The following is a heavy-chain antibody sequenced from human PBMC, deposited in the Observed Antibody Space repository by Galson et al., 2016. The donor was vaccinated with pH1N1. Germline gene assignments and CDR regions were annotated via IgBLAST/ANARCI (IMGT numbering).Heavy chain of an antibody. Sequence: SLRLSCAASGLAFSNSGMHWVRQAPGKGLEWVALIWYDGSNKYYADSVKGRFTISRDNSKNTLYLQMNSLRAEDTAVYYCARGDYGDYVGEFDYWGQGTLVTVSS. V-gene: IGHV3-33*01. CDR3: ARGDYGDYVGEFDY. J-gene: IGHJ4*02. CDR2: IWYDGSNK. CDR1: GLAFSNSG. D-gene: IGHD4-17*01.